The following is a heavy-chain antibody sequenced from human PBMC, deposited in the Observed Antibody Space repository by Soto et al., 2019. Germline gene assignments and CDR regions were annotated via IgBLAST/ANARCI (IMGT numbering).Heavy chain of an antibody. Sequence: PSETLSLTCTVSGGSFRGYYWGWVRQPPGKGLEWIGEINHSGTSNYHPSLKSRVTISVATSKNQFSLTVNSVTAADTAVYYCSKTDYYYYGMDVWGQGTTVTVS. V-gene: IGHV4-34*01. J-gene: IGHJ6*02. CDR3: SKTDYYYYGMDV. CDR1: GGSFRGYY. CDR2: INHSGTS.